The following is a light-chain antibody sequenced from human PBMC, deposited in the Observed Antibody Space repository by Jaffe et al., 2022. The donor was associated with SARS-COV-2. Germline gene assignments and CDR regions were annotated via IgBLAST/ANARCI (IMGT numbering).Light chain of an antibody. CDR3: QAWGSGTDVV. J-gene: IGLJ2*01. CDR1: KLGEQY. Sequence: SYELTQPPSVSVSPGQAARITCSGDKLGEQYVSWYQQMPGQSPLLVIYQHTKRPSGIPDRFSGSNSGNTATLTISGAQAMDEADYYCQAWGSGTDVVFGGGTKLTVL. V-gene: IGLV3-1*01. CDR2: QHT.